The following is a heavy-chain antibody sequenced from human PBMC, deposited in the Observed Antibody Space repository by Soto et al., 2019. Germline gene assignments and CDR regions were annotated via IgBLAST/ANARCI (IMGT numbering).Heavy chain of an antibody. V-gene: IGHV4-34*01. CDR1: GGSFSGYY. CDR2: INHSGST. CDR3: ARRTRGSDGYNYSYHYGMDV. Sequence: QVQLQQWGAGLLKPSETLSLTCAVYGGSFSGYYWSWIRQPPGKGLEWIGEINHSGSTNYNPSLRGRVTTSVDTSKTQFSLKLGSVTAADTAVYYCARRTRGSDGYNYSYHYGMDVWGQGTTVTVSS. J-gene: IGHJ6*02. D-gene: IGHD5-12*01.